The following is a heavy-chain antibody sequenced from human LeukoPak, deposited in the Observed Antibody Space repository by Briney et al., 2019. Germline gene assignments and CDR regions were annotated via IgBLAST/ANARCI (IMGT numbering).Heavy chain of an antibody. CDR3: ARDAYGSSVDY. D-gene: IGHD1-26*01. Sequence: GGSLRLSCAASGFTVSRNYMSWVRQAPGKGLESVSITYSDGSTYYADSVKGRFTISRDNSKNTLYLQMNSLRAEDTAVYYCARDAYGSSVDYWGQGTLVTVSS. J-gene: IGHJ4*02. CDR1: GFTVSRNY. CDR2: TYSDGST. V-gene: IGHV3-53*01.